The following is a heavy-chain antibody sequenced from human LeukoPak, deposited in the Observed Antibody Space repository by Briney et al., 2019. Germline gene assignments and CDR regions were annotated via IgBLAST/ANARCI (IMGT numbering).Heavy chain of an antibody. J-gene: IGHJ6*02. Sequence: KFGEPLNISCKGSGYSFTSYWIAWVRQMPGKGLEWMGIIYPGDSDTRYSPSFQGQVTISADKSISTAYLHWSSLKASDTAMYYCARNWANTGMDVWGQGTTVTVSS. V-gene: IGHV5-51*01. CDR2: IYPGDSDT. D-gene: IGHD2-8*01. CDR1: GYSFTSYW. CDR3: ARNWANTGMDV.